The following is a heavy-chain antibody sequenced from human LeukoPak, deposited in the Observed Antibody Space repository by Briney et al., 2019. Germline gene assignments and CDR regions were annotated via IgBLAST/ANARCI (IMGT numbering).Heavy chain of an antibody. CDR3: ARELDAYDGMDV. J-gene: IGHJ6*02. CDR2: IQSDGSAT. V-gene: IGHV3-74*01. D-gene: IGHD2-8*01. Sequence: GGSLRLSCAASGLTFTTYWMHWVRQAPGKGLVWVSRIQSDGSATGYAASVKGRFTISRDNARNTLYLQMNSLRAEDTAVYYCARELDAYDGMDVWGQGTTVTVSS. CDR1: GLTFTTYW.